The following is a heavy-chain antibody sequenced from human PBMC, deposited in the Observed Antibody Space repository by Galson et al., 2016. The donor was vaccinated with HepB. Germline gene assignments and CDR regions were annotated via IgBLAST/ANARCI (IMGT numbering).Heavy chain of an antibody. D-gene: IGHD3-10*01. CDR3: ARVITMVRGILKQRDYYGMDV. Sequence: SLRLSCAAPGFTFSTYGMSWVRQAPGKGLEWVSVISGSGGSTYYADSVKGRFTIFRDNSKNTLYLQMNSLRAEDTAVYYCARVITMVRGILKQRDYYGMDVWGQGTTVTVSS. V-gene: IGHV3-23*01. CDR1: GFTFSTYG. J-gene: IGHJ6*02. CDR2: ISGSGGST.